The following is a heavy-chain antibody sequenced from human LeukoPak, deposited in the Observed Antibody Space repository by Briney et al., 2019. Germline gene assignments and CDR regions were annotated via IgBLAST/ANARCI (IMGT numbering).Heavy chain of an antibody. J-gene: IGHJ5*02. CDR2: ISSSGSTI. V-gene: IGHV3-48*04. CDR1: GFTFSSYW. D-gene: IGHD1-26*01. Sequence: GGSLRLSRAASGFTFSSYWMSWVRQAPGKGLEWVSYISSSGSTIYYADSVKGRFTISRDNAKNSLYLQMNSLRAEDTAVYYCASPPEWELLPWGQGTLVTVSS. CDR3: ASPPEWELLP.